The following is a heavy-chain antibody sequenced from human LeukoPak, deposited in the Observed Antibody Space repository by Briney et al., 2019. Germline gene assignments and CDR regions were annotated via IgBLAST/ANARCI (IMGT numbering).Heavy chain of an antibody. CDR2: INPNSGGT. V-gene: IGHV1-2*02. CDR3: VKSGTWADFDS. J-gene: IGHJ4*02. CDR1: GYTFTGYY. D-gene: IGHD1-26*01. Sequence: ASVKVSCKASGYTFTGYYMHWVRQAPGQGLEWMGWINPNSGGTNYAQKFQGRVTMTRDTSISTAYMELSSLRADDTAVYYCVKSGTWADFDSWGQGTLVTVSS.